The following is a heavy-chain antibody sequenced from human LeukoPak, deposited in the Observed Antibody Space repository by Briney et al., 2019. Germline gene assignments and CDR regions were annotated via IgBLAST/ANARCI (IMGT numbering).Heavy chain of an antibody. CDR2: IKSKTDGGTT. CDR3: ARDLVNIHTTGSTYNAVDI. D-gene: IGHD1-1*01. V-gene: IGHV3-15*01. CDR1: GFTFSNAG. J-gene: IGHJ3*02. Sequence: GGSLRLSCAASGFTFSNAGMSWVRQAPGKGLEWVGRIKSKTDGGTTDYAAPVKGRFTISREDSKNTLYLQMNSLRAEDTSVYYCARDLVNIHTTGSTYNAVDIWGQGTMVTVSS.